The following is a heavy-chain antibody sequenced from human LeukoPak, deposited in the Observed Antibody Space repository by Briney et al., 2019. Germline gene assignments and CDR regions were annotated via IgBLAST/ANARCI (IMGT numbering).Heavy chain of an antibody. J-gene: IGHJ3*02. D-gene: IGHD6-19*01. CDR3: ARGWLDAFDI. Sequence: PGGSLRLSCAASGFTFSSYIMNWVRQAPGKGLEWVSSISSSSSYIYYADSVKGRFTISRDNAKNSLYLQMNSLRAEDTAVYYCARGWLDAFDIWGQGTMVTVSS. V-gene: IGHV3-21*01. CDR2: ISSSSSYI. CDR1: GFTFSSYI.